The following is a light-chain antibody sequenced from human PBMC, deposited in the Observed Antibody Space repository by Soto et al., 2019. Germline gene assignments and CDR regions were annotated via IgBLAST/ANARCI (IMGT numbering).Light chain of an antibody. CDR1: SSDVGGYNY. Sequence: QSVLTQPASVSGSPGQSITISCTGTSSDVGGYNYVSWYQQHPGKAPKLMIYEVSNRPSGVSNRFSGSKSGNTASLTISGLQAEDEDDYYCSSYTSSSTPWVFGGGTKVTV. V-gene: IGLV2-14*01. J-gene: IGLJ2*01. CDR3: SSYTSSSTPWV. CDR2: EVS.